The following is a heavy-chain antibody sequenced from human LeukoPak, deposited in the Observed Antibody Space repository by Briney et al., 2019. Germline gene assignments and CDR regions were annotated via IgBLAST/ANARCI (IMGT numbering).Heavy chain of an antibody. CDR3: VRGGNIGGYAS. J-gene: IGHJ4*02. V-gene: IGHV4-30-2*01. CDR1: GGSISSGGYS. CDR2: IYHSGST. D-gene: IGHD5-12*01. Sequence: PSETLSLTCAVSGGSISSGGYSWSWIRQPPGKGLEWIGYIYHSGSTYYNPSLKSRVTISVDRSKNQFSLTLSSVTAADTAVYYCVRGGNIGGYASWGQGTLVTVSS.